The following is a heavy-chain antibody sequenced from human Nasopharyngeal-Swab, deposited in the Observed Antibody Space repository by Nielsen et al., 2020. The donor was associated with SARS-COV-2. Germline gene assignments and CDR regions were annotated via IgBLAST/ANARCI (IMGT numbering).Heavy chain of an antibody. J-gene: IGHJ6*02. D-gene: IGHD3-3*01. CDR1: GFTFSNYN. V-gene: IGHV3-21*01. CDR2: ISSSSSYI. CDR3: ARDGLDYDFWSAYFMDV. Sequence: GGSLRLSCAASGFTFSNYNFNWVRQAPGKGLEWVSSISSSSSYIYYADSVKGRFTISRDNAKNSLYLQMNSLRVEDTAVYYCARDGLDYDFWSAYFMDVWGQGTTVTVSS.